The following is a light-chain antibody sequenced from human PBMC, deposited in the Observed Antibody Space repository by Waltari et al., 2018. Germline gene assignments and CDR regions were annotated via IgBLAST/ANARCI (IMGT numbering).Light chain of an antibody. V-gene: IGLV4-69*01. J-gene: IGLJ3*02. Sequence: QLVLPQSPSASASLGASVKLTCTLSSGHINTAIAWLPQRPEKGPRYLMKVNSDGSHNKGDEIPDRFSGSGSGAERYLSISSLQSEDEADYICQTGGHGTWVFGGGTKLTVL. CDR2: VNSDGSH. CDR1: SGHINTA. CDR3: QTGGHGTWV.